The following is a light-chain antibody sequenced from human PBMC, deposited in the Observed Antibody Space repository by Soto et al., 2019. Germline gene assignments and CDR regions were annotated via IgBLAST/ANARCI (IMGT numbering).Light chain of an antibody. V-gene: IGLV1-40*01. CDR2: EVS. CDR3: SSYAGSIDFV. J-gene: IGLJ1*01. Sequence: QSVLTQPPSVSGAPGQRVTISCTGSSSNIGAGYDVHWYQQLPGTAPKLMIYEVSKRPSGVPDRFSGSKSGNTASLTVSGLQAEDEADYYCSSYAGSIDFVFGTGTKLTVL. CDR1: SSNIGAGYD.